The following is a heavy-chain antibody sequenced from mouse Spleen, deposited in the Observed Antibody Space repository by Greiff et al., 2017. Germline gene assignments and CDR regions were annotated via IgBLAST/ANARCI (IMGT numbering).Heavy chain of an antibody. CDR1: GYTFTDYE. D-gene: IGHD1-1*01. V-gene: IGHV1-15*01. CDR2: IDPETGGT. Sequence: VKLMESGAELVRPGASVTLSCKASGYTFTDYEMHWVKQTPVHGLEWIGAIDPETGGTAYNQKFKGKAILTADKSSSTAYMELRSLTSEDSAVYYCTRKDYYGSSYVYDYWGQGTTLTVSS. J-gene: IGHJ2*01. CDR3: TRKDYYGSSYVYDY.